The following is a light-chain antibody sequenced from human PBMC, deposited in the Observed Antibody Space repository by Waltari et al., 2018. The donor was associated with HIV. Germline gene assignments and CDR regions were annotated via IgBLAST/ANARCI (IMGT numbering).Light chain of an antibody. J-gene: IGLJ2*01. V-gene: IGLV1-51*01. CDR3: GTWDSDLGAGV. CDR1: ITNSDTEY. Sequence: QPALTHPPSLSAAQGETVTISCSGCITNSDTEYMSWYQQLPGTAPKLRIYENNKRPSGIPDRFSGSKSGTSATLAITGLQTGDEAAYYCGTWDSDLGAGVFGGGTKVTVL. CDR2: ENN.